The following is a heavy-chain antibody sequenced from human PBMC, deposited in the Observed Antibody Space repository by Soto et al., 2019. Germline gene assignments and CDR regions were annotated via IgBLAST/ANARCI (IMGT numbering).Heavy chain of an antibody. CDR1: GGSVCSGSYY. V-gene: IGHV4-61*01. CDR3: ARVFNYDYVWGSYRHSPYYFDY. D-gene: IGHD3-16*02. Sequence: PSETLSLTCTVSGGSVCSGSYYWSWIRQPPGKGLEWIGYIYYSGSTNYNPSLKSRVTISVDTSKNQFSLKLSSVTAADTAVYYCARVFNYDYVWGSYRHSPYYFDYWGQGTPVTVS. J-gene: IGHJ4*02. CDR2: IYYSGST.